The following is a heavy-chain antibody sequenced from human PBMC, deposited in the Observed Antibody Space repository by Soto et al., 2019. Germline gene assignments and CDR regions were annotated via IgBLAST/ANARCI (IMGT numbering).Heavy chain of an antibody. Sequence: TSETLSLSCPVARGSVSSDAFYWTWNPQDPGKGLEWTGYSYYRGNTYYRPSLKSWGSISIDTSQNRFSLRLNSVTAADTAVYYCARCGYGSSDFDHWGQGTLVTVSS. J-gene: IGHJ4*01. CDR1: RGSVSSDAFY. CDR3: ARCGYGSSDFDH. CDR2: SYYRGNT. V-gene: IGHV4-31*03. D-gene: IGHD6-13*01.